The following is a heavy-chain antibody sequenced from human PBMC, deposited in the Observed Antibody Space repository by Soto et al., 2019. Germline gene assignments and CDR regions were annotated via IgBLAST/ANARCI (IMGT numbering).Heavy chain of an antibody. CDR3: TSGGKVVPAASYYYYGMDV. V-gene: IGHV3-49*03. D-gene: IGHD2-2*01. CDR1: GFTFGDYA. CDR2: IRSKAYGGTT. J-gene: IGHJ6*02. Sequence: GGSLRLSCTASGFTFGDYAMSWFRQAPGKGLEWVGFIRSKAYGGTTEYDASVKGRFTISRDDSKSIAYLQMNSLKTEDTAVYYCTSGGKVVPAASYYYYGMDVWGQGTTVTVSS.